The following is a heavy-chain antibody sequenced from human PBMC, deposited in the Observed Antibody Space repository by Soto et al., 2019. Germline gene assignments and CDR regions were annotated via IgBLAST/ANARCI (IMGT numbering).Heavy chain of an antibody. Sequence: QVQLQESGPGLVKPSQTLSLTCTVSGDSVSGGYYWRWVRQRPRKGLEWIGYVSPIGTPYYSPSLDSRVSISIDTSKNPLSLEVRSVTAADTAVYYCARDRGSYGMDVWGQGTTVTVSS. V-gene: IGHV4-31*03. CDR1: GDSVSGGYY. CDR2: VSPIGTP. CDR3: ARDRGSYGMDV. J-gene: IGHJ6*02.